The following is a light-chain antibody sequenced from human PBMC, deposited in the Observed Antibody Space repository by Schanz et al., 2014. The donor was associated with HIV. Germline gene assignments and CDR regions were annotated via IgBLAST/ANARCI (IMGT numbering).Light chain of an antibody. V-gene: IGKV3-20*01. CDR3: QQYNNWPPLT. Sequence: EIVVTQSPGTLSLSPGERAALSCRASQSLGSNFLAWYQQKPGQAPRLLIFGASNRATGIPDKFSGSGSGTDFTLTISRLEPEDFAVYYCQQYNNWPPLTFGGGTKVEMK. CDR1: QSLGSNF. J-gene: IGKJ4*01. CDR2: GAS.